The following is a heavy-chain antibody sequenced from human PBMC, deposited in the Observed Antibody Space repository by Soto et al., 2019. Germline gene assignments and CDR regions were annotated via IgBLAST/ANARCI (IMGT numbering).Heavy chain of an antibody. J-gene: IGHJ6*02. Sequence: EVQLVESGGGLIQPGGSLRLSCAASGFTVSSKYMNWVRQAPGKGLEWVSLIYSGGNTKYADSVKGRFTLSRDNPKNTVYLQMNSLRADDTAEYYCARDLGLCSGTGCLRMDVWGQGTTVTVSS. CDR1: GFTVSSKY. CDR3: ARDLGLCSGTGCLRMDV. V-gene: IGHV3-53*01. D-gene: IGHD2-2*01. CDR2: IYSGGNT.